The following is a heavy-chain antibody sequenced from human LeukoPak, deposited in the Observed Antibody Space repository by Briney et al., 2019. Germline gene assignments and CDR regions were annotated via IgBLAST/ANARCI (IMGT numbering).Heavy chain of an antibody. D-gene: IGHD4-23*01. CDR3: ARGVTDTN. CDR1: GWSFSCYY. Sequence: PSETLSLTCSFHGWSFSCYYWSWIPQPPGKGLEWIGEINHSGSTNYNQSLKSRVPISLDTSKSQFYLKLRSVAAADTAVYYCARGVTDTNWGQGTLVTVSS. J-gene: IGHJ4*02. V-gene: IGHV4-34*01. CDR2: INHSGST.